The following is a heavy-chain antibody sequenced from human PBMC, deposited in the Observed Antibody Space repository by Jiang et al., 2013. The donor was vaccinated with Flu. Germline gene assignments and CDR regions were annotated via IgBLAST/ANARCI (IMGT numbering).Heavy chain of an antibody. Sequence: VQLLESGGGLVKPGGSLRLSCAASGFTFSDYYMSWIRQAPGKGLEWVSYISSSGSTIYYADSVKGRFTISRDNAKNSLYLQMNSPESRGPRAVYYCARSVVATTCYFDYWGQGTLVTVSS. D-gene: IGHD2-15*01. CDR3: ARSVVATTCYFDY. CDR1: GFTFSDYY. V-gene: IGHV3-11*01. J-gene: IGHJ4*02. CDR2: ISSSGSTI.